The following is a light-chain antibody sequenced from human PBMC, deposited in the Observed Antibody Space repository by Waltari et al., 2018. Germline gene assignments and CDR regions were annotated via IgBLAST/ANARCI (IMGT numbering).Light chain of an antibody. CDR3: GTWDSSLSGAV. Sequence: QSVLTQPPSVSAAPGQRVTISCPGGHSNIGNNYVSWYQQFPGTAPNLLIFEDSERPSGVPGRFSGSKSGTSATLDITGLQAGDEADDYCGTWDSSLSGAVFGGGTHLTVL. V-gene: IGLV1-51*02. CDR1: HSNIGNNY. J-gene: IGLJ7*01. CDR2: EDS.